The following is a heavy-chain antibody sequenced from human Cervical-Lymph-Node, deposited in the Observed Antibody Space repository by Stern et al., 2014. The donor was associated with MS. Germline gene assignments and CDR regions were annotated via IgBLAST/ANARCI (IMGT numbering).Heavy chain of an antibody. Sequence: QVQLVESGAEVKKPGASVKVSCKASGYTFTSYYMHWVRQAPGQGLEWLGIINPSGGSTSSAQKFQGRVPMTRDTSTSTVYMELSSLRSEDTAVYYCARERDSYGYYFDYWGQGTLVTVSS. CDR3: ARERDSYGYYFDY. CDR2: INPSGGST. D-gene: IGHD5-18*01. CDR1: GYTFTSYY. J-gene: IGHJ4*02. V-gene: IGHV1-46*01.